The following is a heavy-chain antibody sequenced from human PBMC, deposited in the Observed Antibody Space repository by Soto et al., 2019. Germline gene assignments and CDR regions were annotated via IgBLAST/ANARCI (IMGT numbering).Heavy chain of an antibody. D-gene: IGHD2-21*02. J-gene: IGHJ4*02. CDR3: ARAPILVSVTLHENYFDS. CDR2: IIPIFDTT. CDR1: GGTFSNSG. Sequence: SVKVSCKASGGTFSNSGISWVLQSPVRCREWMGGIIPIFDTTNYAQKLQGRITIIADESTNTVYMELSNLRSADTGVYYCARAPILVSVTLHENYFDSWGQGTLVTVSS. V-gene: IGHV1-69*13.